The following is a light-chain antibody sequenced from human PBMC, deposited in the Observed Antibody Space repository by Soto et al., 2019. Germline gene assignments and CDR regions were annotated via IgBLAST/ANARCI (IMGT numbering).Light chain of an antibody. CDR1: QAVSTW. V-gene: IGKV1-12*01. CDR2: AAS. J-gene: IGKJ4*01. CDR3: QQSNSFPRT. Sequence: DIQMTQSPSFVSASLGDRVTITCRASQAVSTWLAWYQQKPGDAPKLLIYAASTLQSGVPSRFSGSGSGTDFTLTIRSLQPEDFATYYCQQSNSFPRTFGGGTKVDIK.